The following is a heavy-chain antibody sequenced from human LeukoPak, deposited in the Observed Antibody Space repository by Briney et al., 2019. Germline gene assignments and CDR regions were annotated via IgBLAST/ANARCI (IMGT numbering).Heavy chain of an antibody. J-gene: IGHJ4*02. CDR2: IYYSGST. Sequence: SETLSLTCTVSGGSISSSSYYWGWIRQPPGKGLEWIGSIYYSGSTYYNPSLKSRVTISVDTSKNQFSLKLSSVTAADTAVYYCARNDFWRLCYFDYWGQGTLVTVSS. V-gene: IGHV4-39*07. D-gene: IGHD3-3*01. CDR1: GGSISSSSYY. CDR3: ARNDFWRLCYFDY.